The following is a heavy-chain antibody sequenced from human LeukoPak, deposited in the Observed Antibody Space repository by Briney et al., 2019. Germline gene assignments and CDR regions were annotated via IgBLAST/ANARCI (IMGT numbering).Heavy chain of an antibody. D-gene: IGHD3-3*01. Sequence: ASVKVSCKASGYTFTSYYMHWVRQAPGQGLEWMGIINPSSGGTSYAQKFQGRVTMTRDTSTSTVYMELSSLRSEDTAVYYCAKAPPKEHDFWSGYYNYMDVWGKGTTVTVSS. CDR1: GYTFTSYY. J-gene: IGHJ6*03. CDR2: INPSSGGT. CDR3: AKAPPKEHDFWSGYYNYMDV. V-gene: IGHV1-46*01.